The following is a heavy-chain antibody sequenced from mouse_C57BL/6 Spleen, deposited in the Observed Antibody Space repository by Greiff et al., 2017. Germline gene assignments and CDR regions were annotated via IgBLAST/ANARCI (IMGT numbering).Heavy chain of an antibody. J-gene: IGHJ3*01. CDR1: GFTFSDYG. Sequence: EVHLVESGGGLVKPGGSLKLSCAASGFTFSDYGMHWVRQAPEKGLEWVAYISSGSSTIYYADTVKGRFTISRDNAKNTLFLQRTSLGSEDTAMYYCAKSRSNSVGAYWGQGTLVTVSA. CDR3: AKSRSNSVGAY. D-gene: IGHD2-5*01. CDR2: ISSGSSTI. V-gene: IGHV5-17*01.